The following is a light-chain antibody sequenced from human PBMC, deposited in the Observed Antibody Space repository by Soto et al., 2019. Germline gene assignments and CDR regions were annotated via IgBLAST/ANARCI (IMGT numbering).Light chain of an antibody. Sequence: QSVLTQPPSASGSPGQSVAISCTGTSGDVGGYNFVSWFQQHPGKAPKLMIYEVSKRPSGVPDRFSGSKSGNTASLTVSGLQAEDEADYYCGSYAGSSFVFGTGTKDTVL. J-gene: IGLJ1*01. CDR2: EVS. CDR1: SGDVGGYNF. V-gene: IGLV2-8*01. CDR3: GSYAGSSFV.